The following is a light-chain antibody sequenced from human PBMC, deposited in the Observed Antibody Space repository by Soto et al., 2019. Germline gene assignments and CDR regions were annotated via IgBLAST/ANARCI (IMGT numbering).Light chain of an antibody. J-gene: IGKJ2*01. V-gene: IGKV3-15*01. CDR2: KAS. Sequence: EIVMTQSPSTLSVSPGERATLSCRASQNVSSNLAWYQQKPGQAPKLLIYKASSLASGVPSRFSGSDSGTEFTLTISSLQSDDFATYYCQQYKTCSQTFGQGTKLEIK. CDR1: QNVSSN. CDR3: QQYKTCSQT.